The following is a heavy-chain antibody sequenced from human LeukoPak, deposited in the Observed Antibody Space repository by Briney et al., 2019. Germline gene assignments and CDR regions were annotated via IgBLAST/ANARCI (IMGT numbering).Heavy chain of an antibody. D-gene: IGHD6-13*01. CDR3: ARCRPRYSSNHYYYYMDV. J-gene: IGHJ6*03. CDR1: GGSISSYY. V-gene: IGHV4-4*07. Sequence: MTSETLSLXCTVSGGSISSYYWSWIRQPAGKGLEWIGRIYTSGSTNYNPSLKSRVTMSVDTSKNQFSLKLSSVTAADTAVYYCARCRPRYSSNHYYYYMDVWGKGTTVTVSS. CDR2: IYTSGST.